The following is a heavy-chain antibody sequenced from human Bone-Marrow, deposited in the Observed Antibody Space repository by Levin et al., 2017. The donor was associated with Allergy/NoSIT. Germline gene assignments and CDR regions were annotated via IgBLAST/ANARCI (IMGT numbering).Heavy chain of an antibody. CDR3: ARVDSSSWYFFSDH. V-gene: IGHV1-18*01. CDR2: ISAFNHDT. J-gene: IGHJ4*02. D-gene: IGHD6-13*01. CDR1: GYSFTTFG. Sequence: ASVKVSCKTSGYSFTTFGITWVRQVPGQGLEWMGWISAFNHDTKYAEDFRDRVTMNKDIATSTAYMELRGLRSDDTAIYFCARVDSSSWYFFSDHWGQGTLVSVSS.